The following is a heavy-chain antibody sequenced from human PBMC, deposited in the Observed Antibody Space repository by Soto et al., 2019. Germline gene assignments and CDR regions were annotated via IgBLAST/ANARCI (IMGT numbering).Heavy chain of an antibody. J-gene: IGHJ5*02. Sequence: KPSETLSLTCTVSGGSISSGDYYWSWIRQPPGKGLEWIGYIYYSGSTYYNPSLKSRVTISVDTSKNQFSLKLSSVTAADTAVYYCAIHAYYYDSSGYSMYNCFDPWGQGTLVTVSS. V-gene: IGHV4-30-4*01. CDR3: AIHAYYYDSSGYSMYNCFDP. CDR2: IYYSGST. D-gene: IGHD3-22*01. CDR1: GGSISSGDYY.